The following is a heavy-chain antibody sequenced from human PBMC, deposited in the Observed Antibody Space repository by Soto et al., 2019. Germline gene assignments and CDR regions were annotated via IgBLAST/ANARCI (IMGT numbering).Heavy chain of an antibody. CDR2: IKQDGSEK. D-gene: IGHD6-13*01. V-gene: IGHV3-7*03. CDR1: GFTFSSYW. Sequence: PGGSLRLSCAASGFTFSSYWMSWVRQAPGKGLEWVANIKQDGSEKYYVDSVKGRFTISRDNAKNSLYLQMNSLRAEDTAVYYCARERSEQQLSFDYWGQGTLVTVSS. CDR3: ARERSEQQLSFDY. J-gene: IGHJ4*02.